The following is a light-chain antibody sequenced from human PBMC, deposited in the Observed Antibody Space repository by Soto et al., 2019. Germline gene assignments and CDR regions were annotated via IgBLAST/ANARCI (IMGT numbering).Light chain of an antibody. Sequence: DLQMTQSPSSLSASVGDRVTITCRASQGISNYLAWYQQKPGKVPKLLIYAASPLQSGVPSRFSGSGSGSDFTLTISNLQLEDVATYYGEKYNSAPLPFGGGTKVEIK. V-gene: IGKV1-27*01. CDR2: AAS. J-gene: IGKJ4*01. CDR1: QGISNY. CDR3: EKYNSAPLP.